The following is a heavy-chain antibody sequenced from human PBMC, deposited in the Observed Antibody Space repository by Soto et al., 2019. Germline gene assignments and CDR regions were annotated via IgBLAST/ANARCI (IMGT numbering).Heavy chain of an antibody. CDR3: ARAEIYYDSSGYYLYYFDY. J-gene: IGHJ4*02. D-gene: IGHD3-22*01. Sequence: ETLSLTCTVSGGSISNYYWSWIRQPPGKGLEWIGYIYYSGTTNYNPSLKSRVTISVDTSKNQFSLKLSSVTAADTAVYYCARAEIYYDSSGYYLYYFDYWGQGTLVTVSS. V-gene: IGHV4-59*01. CDR1: GGSISNYY. CDR2: IYYSGTT.